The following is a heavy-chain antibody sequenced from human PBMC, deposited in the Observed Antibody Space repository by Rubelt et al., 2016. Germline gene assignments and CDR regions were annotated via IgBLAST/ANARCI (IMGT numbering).Heavy chain of an antibody. CDR3: ARGGGVAAAGTLFDY. V-gene: IGHV4-59*12. CDR2: IYYSGST. J-gene: IGHJ4*02. D-gene: IGHD6-13*01. CDR1: GGSISSYY. Sequence: QVQLQESGPGLVKPSETLSLTCTVSGGSISSYYWSWIRQPPGKGLEWIGYIYYSGSTYYNPSLKSRVTISVDTSKNQFSLKLSSVTAADTAVYYCARGGGVAAAGTLFDYWGQGTLVTVSS.